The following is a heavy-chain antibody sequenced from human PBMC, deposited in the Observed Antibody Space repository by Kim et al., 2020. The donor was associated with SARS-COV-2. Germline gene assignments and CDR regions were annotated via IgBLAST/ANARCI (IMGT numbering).Heavy chain of an antibody. CDR2: DGGTT. J-gene: IGHJ4*02. V-gene: IGHV3-15*01. CDR3: TTEGRGY. Sequence: DGGTTDYAAPVKGRFTISRDDSKNTLYLQMNSLKTEDTAVYYCTTEGRGYWGQGTLVTVSS. D-gene: IGHD2-15*01.